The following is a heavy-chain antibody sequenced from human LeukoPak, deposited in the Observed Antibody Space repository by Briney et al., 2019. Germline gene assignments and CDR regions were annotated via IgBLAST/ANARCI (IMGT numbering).Heavy chain of an antibody. CDR3: AREGATNDFDY. J-gene: IGHJ4*02. CDR1: GFTFRSYW. V-gene: IGHV3-7*03. Sequence: GGSLRLSCAASGFTFRSYWMSWGRQAPGKGLEWVANINQDGSEKYYVHSVKGRFTISRDNAENSLYLQMNSLRAEDTAVYYCAREGATNDFDYWGQGTLVTVSS. D-gene: IGHD1-26*01. CDR2: INQDGSEK.